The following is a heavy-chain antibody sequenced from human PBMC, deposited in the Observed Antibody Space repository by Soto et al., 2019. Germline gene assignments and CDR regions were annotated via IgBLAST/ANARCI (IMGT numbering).Heavy chain of an antibody. CDR3: TGGAVTSGPGY. CDR2: ILNSGGTV. J-gene: IGHJ4*02. CDR1: GLIFGDYS. D-gene: IGHD1-26*01. V-gene: IGHV3-48*01. Sequence: EVQLVESGGGLVQPGGSLRLSCVGSGLIFGDYSMNWIRQAPGRGLEWVSFILNSGGTVYYEESVKGRFTVSRDNAKNSLFLQMNSLRIEDTAVYYCTGGAVTSGPGYWGQGALVTVSS.